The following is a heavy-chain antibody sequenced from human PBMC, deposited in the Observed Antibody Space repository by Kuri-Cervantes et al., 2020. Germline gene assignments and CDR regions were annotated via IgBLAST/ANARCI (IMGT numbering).Heavy chain of an antibody. Sequence: GSLRLSCTVSGGSMSSHYWTWIRQPAGKGLEWIGRIYTSGSTNYNPSPKSRVTMSVDTSKNQFSLKLSSVTAADTAVYYCARVLRTTVTTRNYYYYYGMDVWGQGTTVTVSS. CDR3: ARVLRTTVTTRNYYYYYGMDV. V-gene: IGHV4-4*07. J-gene: IGHJ6*02. CDR2: IYTSGST. D-gene: IGHD4-17*01. CDR1: GGSMSSHY.